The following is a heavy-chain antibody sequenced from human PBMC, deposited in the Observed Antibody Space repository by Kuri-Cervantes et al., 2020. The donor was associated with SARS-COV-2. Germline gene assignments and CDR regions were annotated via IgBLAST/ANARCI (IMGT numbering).Heavy chain of an antibody. CDR1: GYIFTSNA. Sequence: ASVKDSCKASGYIFTSNAMNRVRQAPGQELEWMGWIIAYNGNTNYAQKLQGRVTMTTDTSTSTAYMELRSLISDDTAVYYCAREITNYYDFWSGYLPGVDNYYGMDVWGQGTTVTVSS. CDR3: AREITNYYDFWSGYLPGVDNYYGMDV. CDR2: IIAYNGNT. D-gene: IGHD3-3*01. V-gene: IGHV1-18*01. J-gene: IGHJ6*02.